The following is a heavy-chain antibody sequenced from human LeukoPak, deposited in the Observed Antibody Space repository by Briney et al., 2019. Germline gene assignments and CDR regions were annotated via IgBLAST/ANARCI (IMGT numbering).Heavy chain of an antibody. J-gene: IGHJ6*02. Sequence: GGSLRLSCAASGFTFSDYYMSWIRQAPGKGLEWVSYISSSGSTIYYADSVKGRFTISRDNAKNSLYLQMNSLRAEDTAVYYCARDGGYDFWSDYSLYYYGMDVWGQGTTVTVSS. CDR2: ISSSGSTI. CDR3: ARDGGYDFWSDYSLYYYGMDV. D-gene: IGHD3-3*01. CDR1: GFTFSDYY. V-gene: IGHV3-11*01.